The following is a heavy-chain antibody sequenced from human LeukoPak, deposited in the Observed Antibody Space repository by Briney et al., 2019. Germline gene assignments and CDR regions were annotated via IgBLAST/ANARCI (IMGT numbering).Heavy chain of an antibody. CDR1: GYTFTSYY. D-gene: IGHD2-21*02. CDR3: ARDTRYCGGDCYFYYCYYGMDV. V-gene: IGHV1-46*01. CDR2: INPSGGST. J-gene: IGHJ6*02. Sequence: ASVKVSCKASGYTFTSYYMHWVRQAPGQGLEWMGIINPSGGSTSYAQKFQGRVTMTRDTSTSTVYVELSSLRSEDTAVYYCARDTRYCGGDCYFYYCYYGMDVWGQGTTVTVSS.